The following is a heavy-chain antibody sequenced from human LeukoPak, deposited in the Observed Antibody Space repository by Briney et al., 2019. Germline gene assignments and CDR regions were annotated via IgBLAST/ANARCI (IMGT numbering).Heavy chain of an antibody. CDR1: GFTFSSYW. D-gene: IGHD3-16*02. J-gene: IGHJ4*02. V-gene: IGHV3-7*01. CDR3: ARDLYDYVWGSYRSLGIDY. Sequence: GGSLRLSCAASGFTFSSYWMSWVRQAPGKGPEWVANIKQDGSEKYYVDSVKGRFTISRDNAKNSLYLQMDSLRAEDTAVYYCARDLYDYVWGSYRSLGIDYWGQGTLVTVSS. CDR2: IKQDGSEK.